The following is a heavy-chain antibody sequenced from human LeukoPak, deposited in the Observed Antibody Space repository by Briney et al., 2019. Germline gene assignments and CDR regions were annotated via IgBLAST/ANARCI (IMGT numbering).Heavy chain of an antibody. Sequence: PSETLSLTCTVSGGSISSSSYYWGWIRQPPGKGLEWIGSIYHSGSTYYNPSLKSRVTISVDTSKNQFSLKLSSVTAADTAVYYCARPYSSSWYYFDYWGQGTLVTVSS. D-gene: IGHD6-13*01. V-gene: IGHV4-39*07. J-gene: IGHJ4*02. CDR2: IYHSGST. CDR1: GGSISSSSYY. CDR3: ARPYSSSWYYFDY.